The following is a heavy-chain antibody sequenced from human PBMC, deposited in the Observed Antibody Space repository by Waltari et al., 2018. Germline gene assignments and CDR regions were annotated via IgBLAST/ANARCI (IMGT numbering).Heavy chain of an antibody. Sequence: EVQLLESGGGLVQPGGSLRLSCAASGFTFSSYAMSWVRQAPGKGLEWVSAISGSGGSTYYADSVRGRFTISRDKTKNTLYLQMNTLSADDTAVYYCARLPGTSHYGMDVWGQGTTVTVSS. CDR2: ISGSGGST. J-gene: IGHJ6*02. V-gene: IGHV3-23*01. CDR1: GFTFSSYA. D-gene: IGHD3-10*01. CDR3: ARLPGTSHYGMDV.